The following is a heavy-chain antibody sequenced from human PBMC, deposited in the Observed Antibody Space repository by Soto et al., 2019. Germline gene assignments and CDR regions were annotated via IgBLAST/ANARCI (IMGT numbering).Heavy chain of an antibody. CDR2: ISAYNGNT. V-gene: IGHV1-18*01. J-gene: IGHJ5*02. CDR3: ARVKGIAVAGNWFDP. CDR1: GYTFTSYG. D-gene: IGHD6-19*01. Sequence: GASVKVSCKASGYTFTSYGISWVRQAPGQGLEWMGWISAYNGNTNYAQKLQGRVTMTTDTSTSTAYMELRSLRSDDTAVYYCARVKGIAVAGNWFDPWGQGTLVTVS.